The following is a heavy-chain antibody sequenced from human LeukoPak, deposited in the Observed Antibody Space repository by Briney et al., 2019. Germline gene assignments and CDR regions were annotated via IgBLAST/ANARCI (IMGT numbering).Heavy chain of an antibody. CDR1: GGSLSSYY. CDR2: IYYSGST. J-gene: IGHJ4*02. D-gene: IGHD6-13*01. Sequence: SETLSLTCTVSGGSLSSYYWSWIRQPPGKGLEWIGYIYYSGSTNYNPSLKSRVTISVDTSKNQFSLKLSSVTAADTAVYYCARGYSSSWARYYFDYWGQGTLVTVSS. CDR3: ARGYSSSWARYYFDY. V-gene: IGHV4-59*08.